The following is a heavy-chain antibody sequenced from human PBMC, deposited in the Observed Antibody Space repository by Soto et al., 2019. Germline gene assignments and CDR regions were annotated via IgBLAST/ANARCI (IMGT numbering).Heavy chain of an antibody. D-gene: IGHD1-1*01. CDR3: ARVSGQLSIRSNWFDP. J-gene: IGHJ5*02. CDR1: SGSLSGYY. V-gene: IGHV4-34*01. Sequence: TSETLSLTCAVYSGSLSGYYWSWIRQPPGKGLEWIGEINHSGTTNYNPSLNSRVTISVDTSKNQFSLKLSSVTAADTAVYYCARVSGQLSIRSNWFDPWGQGTLVTVSS. CDR2: INHSGTT.